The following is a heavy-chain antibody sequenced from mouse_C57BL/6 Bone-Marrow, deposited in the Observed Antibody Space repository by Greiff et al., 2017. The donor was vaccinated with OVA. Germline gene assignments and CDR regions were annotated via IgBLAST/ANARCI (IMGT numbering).Heavy chain of an antibody. V-gene: IGHV1-81*01. Sequence: QVQLQQSGAELARPGASVKLSCKASGYTFTSYGISWVKQRTGQGLEWIGEIYPRSGNTYYNEKFKGKATLTADKSSSTAYMELRSLTSEDSAVYFWAREVSKAWFAYWGQGTLVTVSA. D-gene: IGHD2-13*01. J-gene: IGHJ3*01. CDR3: AREVSKAWFAY. CDR1: GYTFTSYG. CDR2: IYPRSGNT.